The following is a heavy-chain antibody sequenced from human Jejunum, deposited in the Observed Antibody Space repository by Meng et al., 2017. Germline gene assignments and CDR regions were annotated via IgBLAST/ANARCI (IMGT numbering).Heavy chain of an antibody. CDR2: INTSTGKP. CDR1: GYPFISYP. V-gene: IGHV7-4-1*02. Sequence: QVQLVQSGSELKKPGASVKVSCMASGYPFISYPITWVRHAPGQGPEWMGWINTSTGKPTYAQGFTERFAFSLDISVNTAYLEISSLKGDDTAMYYCAREKWQHGSSFDVWGQGTLVTVSS. J-gene: IGHJ4*02. CDR3: AREKWQHGSSFDV. D-gene: IGHD6-6*01.